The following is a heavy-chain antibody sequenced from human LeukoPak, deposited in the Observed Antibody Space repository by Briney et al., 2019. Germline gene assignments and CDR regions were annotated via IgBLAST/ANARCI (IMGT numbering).Heavy chain of an antibody. CDR3: AKIRLGDGYNSDAFDI. Sequence: GGSLRLSCAASGFTFSSYGMHWVRQAPGKGLEWVAVISYDGSNKYYADSVKGRFTISRDNPKNTLYLQMNSLRAEDTAVYYCAKIRLGDGYNSDAFDIWGQGTMVTASS. CDR2: ISYDGSNK. V-gene: IGHV3-30*18. J-gene: IGHJ3*02. D-gene: IGHD5-24*01. CDR1: GFTFSSYG.